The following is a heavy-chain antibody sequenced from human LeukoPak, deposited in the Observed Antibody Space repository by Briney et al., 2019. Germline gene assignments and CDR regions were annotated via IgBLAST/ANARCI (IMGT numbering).Heavy chain of an antibody. D-gene: IGHD6-13*01. CDR1: GGSISSYY. J-gene: IGHJ3*02. CDR2: IYTSGST. Sequence: SETLSLTCTVSGGSISSYYWSWIRQPAGKGLEWIGRIYTSGSTNYNPSLKSRVTMSVDTSKNQFSLKLSSVTAADTAVYYRARAGAGIAAAGTLAFDIWGQGTMVTVSS. V-gene: IGHV4-4*07. CDR3: ARAGAGIAAAGTLAFDI.